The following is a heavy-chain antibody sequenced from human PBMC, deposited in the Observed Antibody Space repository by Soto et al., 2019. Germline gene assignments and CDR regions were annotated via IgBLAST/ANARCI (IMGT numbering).Heavy chain of an antibody. CDR1: GFTFSSHA. J-gene: IGHJ4*02. Sequence: EVQLLESGGGLVSPGGSLRLSCAASGFTFSSHAMSWVRQAPGKGLEWLAGITFRGDYTYYADSVKGRFSLSRDNSRNRLDLQMNNLKVEDTALYYCAKLGTMGVFDNWGQGTLLTVSS. V-gene: IGHV3-23*01. CDR3: AKLGTMGVFDN. CDR2: ITFRGDYT. D-gene: IGHD1-26*01.